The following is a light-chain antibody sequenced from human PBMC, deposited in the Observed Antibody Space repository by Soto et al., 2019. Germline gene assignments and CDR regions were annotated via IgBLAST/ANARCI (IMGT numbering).Light chain of an antibody. V-gene: IGKV1-39*01. CDR1: QSISTF. CDR2: ASS. J-gene: IGKJ1*01. Sequence: DIQMTQSPSSLSASVGDRVTITCRASQSISTFLNWYQQKPGKAPKLLIYASSNLQNGVPSSFSGSGSGTDFTLTISSLQTEEFATYYCQQSYSTPQTFGQGTKLEI. CDR3: QQSYSTPQT.